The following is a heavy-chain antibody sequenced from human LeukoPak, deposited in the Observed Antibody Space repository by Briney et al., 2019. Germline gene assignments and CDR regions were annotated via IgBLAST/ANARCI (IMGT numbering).Heavy chain of an antibody. V-gene: IGHV4-39*01. CDR3: ARRRYYDSTGYLD. Sequence: PSETLSLTCTISGDSISSSSYYWGGIRQPPGKGLEWIGDIYYRGSTYYNPSLKSRVSISIDTSNNQFSLTLNSVTAADTALYFCARRRYYDSTGYLDWGQGTLVTVSS. J-gene: IGHJ1*01. CDR1: GDSISSSSYY. D-gene: IGHD3-22*01. CDR2: IYYRGST.